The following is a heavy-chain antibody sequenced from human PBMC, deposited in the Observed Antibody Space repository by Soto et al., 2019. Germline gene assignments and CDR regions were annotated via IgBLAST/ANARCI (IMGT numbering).Heavy chain of an antibody. D-gene: IGHD6-19*01. V-gene: IGHV3-30*18. Sequence: HPGGSLRLSCAASGFTFSSYGMHWVRQAPGKGLEWVAVISYDGSNKYYADSVKGRFTISRDNSKNTLYLQMNSLRAEDTAVYYCAKDHEAWGIAVAGCMDVWGQGTTVTVSS. CDR3: AKDHEAWGIAVAGCMDV. CDR1: GFTFSSYG. CDR2: ISYDGSNK. J-gene: IGHJ6*02.